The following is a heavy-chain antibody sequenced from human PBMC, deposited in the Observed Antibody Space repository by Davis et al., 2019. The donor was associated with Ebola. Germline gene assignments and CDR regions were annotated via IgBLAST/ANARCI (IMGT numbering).Heavy chain of an antibody. CDR3: AKDRSIAARRGIDY. J-gene: IGHJ4*02. CDR2: IYSGGST. V-gene: IGHV3-53*01. Sequence: GESLKISCAASGFTVSSNYMSWVRQAPGKGLEWVSVIYSGGSTYYADSVKGRFTISRDNSKNTLYRQMNSLRAEDTAVYYCAKDRSIAARRGIDYWGQGTLVTVSS. CDR1: GFTVSSNY. D-gene: IGHD6-6*01.